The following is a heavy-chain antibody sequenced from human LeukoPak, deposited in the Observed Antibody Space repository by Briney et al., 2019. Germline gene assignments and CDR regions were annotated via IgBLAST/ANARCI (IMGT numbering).Heavy chain of an antibody. Sequence: DPGGSLRLSCLTSGFTLSTNAMSWVRQAPGKGLEWVAVISYDGSNKYYADSVKGRFTISRDNSKNTLYLQMNSLRSEDTAVYYCARDPGYYDSSGYYSRIFDYWGQGTLVTVSS. CDR1: GFTLSTNA. V-gene: IGHV3-30-3*01. CDR2: ISYDGSNK. D-gene: IGHD3-22*01. J-gene: IGHJ4*02. CDR3: ARDPGYYDSSGYYSRIFDY.